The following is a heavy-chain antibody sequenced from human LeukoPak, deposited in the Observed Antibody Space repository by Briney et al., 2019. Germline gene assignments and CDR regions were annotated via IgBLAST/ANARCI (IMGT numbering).Heavy chain of an antibody. CDR3: ATYYVWGSYRPRPDAFDI. CDR1: GYTLTELS. D-gene: IGHD3-16*02. V-gene: IGHV1-24*01. Sequence: ASVKVSCKVSGYTLTELSMHWVRQAPGKGLEWMGGFDPEDGETIYAQKFQGRVTMTEDTSTDTAYVELSSLRSEDTAVYYCATYYVWGSYRPRPDAFDIWGQGTMVTVSS. CDR2: FDPEDGET. J-gene: IGHJ3*02.